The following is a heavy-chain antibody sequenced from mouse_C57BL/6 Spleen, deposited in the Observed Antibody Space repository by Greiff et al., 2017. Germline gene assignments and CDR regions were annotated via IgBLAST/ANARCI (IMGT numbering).Heavy chain of an antibody. V-gene: IGHV8-8*01. CDR2: IWWDDDK. Sequence: QVQLKESGPGILQPSQTLSLTCSFSGFSLSTFGMGVGWIRQPSGKGLEWLAHIWWDDDKYYNPALKSRLTISKDTSKNQVFLKIANVDTADTATYYCARIGDYYGSSYPYYFDYWGQGTTLTVSS. CDR3: ARIGDYYGSSYPYYFDY. D-gene: IGHD1-1*01. J-gene: IGHJ2*01. CDR1: GFSLSTFGMG.